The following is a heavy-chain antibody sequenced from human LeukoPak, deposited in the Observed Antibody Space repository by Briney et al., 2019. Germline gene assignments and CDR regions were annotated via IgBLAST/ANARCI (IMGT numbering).Heavy chain of an antibody. CDR2: ISLSGHT. CDR3: SRESGPFSPFGH. CDR1: GVSITTTNY. V-gene: IGHV4-4*02. Sequence: PSGTLPLTCGVSGVSITTTNYWSWVRQPPGQGLEWIGEISLSGHTSFNPSLKSRVTVSLDESKNHLSLNLASVTAADTAVYYCSRESGPFSPFGHWGQGTLVTVTS. D-gene: IGHD1-26*01. J-gene: IGHJ4*02.